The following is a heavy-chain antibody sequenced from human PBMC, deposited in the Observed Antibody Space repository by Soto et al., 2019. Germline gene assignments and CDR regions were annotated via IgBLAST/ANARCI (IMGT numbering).Heavy chain of an antibody. Sequence: EVQLVESGGGLVQPGRSLRLSCGTSGFTFDDYAMHWVRQAPGKGLEWVSGVSWNSATIAYADSVKGRFTISRDNAKNSLSLQMNSLRPEDTALYFCAKDGRSLRYFDSGYFDLWGRGTLVTVSS. CDR3: AKDGRSLRYFDSGYFDL. V-gene: IGHV3-9*01. CDR1: GFTFDDYA. J-gene: IGHJ2*01. D-gene: IGHD3-9*01. CDR2: VSWNSATI.